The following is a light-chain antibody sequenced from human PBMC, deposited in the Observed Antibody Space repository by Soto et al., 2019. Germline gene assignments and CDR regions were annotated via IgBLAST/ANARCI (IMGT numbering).Light chain of an antibody. V-gene: IGKV3-20*01. CDR2: DAS. J-gene: IGKJ3*01. CDR1: QSVSSSY. CDR3: QHYGTSAL. Sequence: EIVLTQSPGTLSLSPGERATLSCRASQSVSSSYLAWYQQKPGQAPRLLIYDASRATGIPDRFSGSGSGTYSTLTITRLEPEDFAVYYCQHYGTSALFGPGTKVDI.